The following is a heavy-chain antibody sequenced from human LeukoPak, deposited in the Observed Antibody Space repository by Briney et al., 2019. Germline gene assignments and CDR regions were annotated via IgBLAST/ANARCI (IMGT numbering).Heavy chain of an antibody. D-gene: IGHD6-13*01. V-gene: IGHV3-48*03. CDR2: ISSSGSTI. CDR3: ARVSHYSSSCFDY. J-gene: IGHJ4*02. Sequence: GGSLRLSCAASGFTFSSYEMNWVRQAPGKGLEWVSYISSSGSTIYYADSVKGRFTFSRDNAKNSLSLQMNSLRAEDTAVYYCARVSHYSSSCFDYWGQGTLVTVSS. CDR1: GFTFSSYE.